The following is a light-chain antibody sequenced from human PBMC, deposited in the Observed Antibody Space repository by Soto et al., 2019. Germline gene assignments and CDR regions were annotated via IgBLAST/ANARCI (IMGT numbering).Light chain of an antibody. CDR1: AASVSTSYY. CDR2: STN. Sequence: QTVVTQEPSVSVSPGGTVTLTCGLSAASVSTSYYPSWYQQTPGQAPRTLIYSTNTRSSGVPDRFSGSILGNKAALTITGAQADDESDYYCVLYMGSGIWVFGGGTQLTVL. J-gene: IGLJ3*02. V-gene: IGLV8-61*01. CDR3: VLYMGSGIWV.